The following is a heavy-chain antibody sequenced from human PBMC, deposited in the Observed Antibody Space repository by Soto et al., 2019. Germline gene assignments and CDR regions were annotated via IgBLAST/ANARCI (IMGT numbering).Heavy chain of an antibody. D-gene: IGHD6-19*01. CDR2: ISWNSRII. CDR1: GFTFDDYA. Sequence: GGSLRLSCGASGFTFDDYAMHWVRQAPGKGLEWVAFISWNSRIIGYADSVKGRFTISRDNAKNSLYLQMNSLRAEDTALYYCAKDIRGDSSGWHVYFDYWGQGTLVTVSS. CDR3: AKDIRGDSSGWHVYFDY. J-gene: IGHJ4*02. V-gene: IGHV3-9*01.